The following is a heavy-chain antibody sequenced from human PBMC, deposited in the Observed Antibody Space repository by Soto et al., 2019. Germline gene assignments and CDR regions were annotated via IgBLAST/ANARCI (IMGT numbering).Heavy chain of an antibody. V-gene: IGHV4-59*08. D-gene: IGHD2-21*02. CDR2: IYYSGRT. J-gene: IGHJ5*02. CDR1: GGSISSYY. Sequence: QVQLQESGPGLVKPSETLSLTCTVSGGSISSYYWSWIRQPPGKGLEWIGYIYYSGRTNYNPSLKSRVTISVDTSKNQFSLKLSSVTAADTAVYYCARQIVVVTAGWFDPWGQGTLVTVSS. CDR3: ARQIVVVTAGWFDP.